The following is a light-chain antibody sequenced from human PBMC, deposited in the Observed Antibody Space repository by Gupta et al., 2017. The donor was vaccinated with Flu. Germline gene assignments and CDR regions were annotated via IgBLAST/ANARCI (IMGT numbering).Light chain of an antibody. V-gene: IGKV3-15*01. CDR3: QQYNSWPFT. J-gene: IGKJ3*01. CDR2: DTS. CDR1: QSVSSH. Sequence: EKGLTQSPAALSVSPGERATVSCRASQSVSSHLAWYQQNPGQAPSLLIYDTSTRATGIPARFSGSGSGTEFTLTISSLQSEDFAVYYCQQYNSWPFTFGPGTKVEIK.